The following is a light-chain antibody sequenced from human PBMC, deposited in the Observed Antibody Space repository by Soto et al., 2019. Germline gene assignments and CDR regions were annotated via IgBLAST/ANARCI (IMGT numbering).Light chain of an antibody. Sequence: DIVMTQSPDSLAVSLGERATINCRSSQSVLYSSNNKNYLAWYQQKPGQPPKLLIYWASTRESGVPDRFSGRGSGTDFTLTISRLQAEDVAVYYCQQYYSTPPGLTLGGGTKVDIK. V-gene: IGKV4-1*01. CDR3: QQYYSTPPGLT. CDR1: QSVLYSSNNKNY. J-gene: IGKJ4*01. CDR2: WAS.